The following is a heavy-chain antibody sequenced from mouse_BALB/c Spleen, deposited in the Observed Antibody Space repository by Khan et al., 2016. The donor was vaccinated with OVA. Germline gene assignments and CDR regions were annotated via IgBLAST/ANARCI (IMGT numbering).Heavy chain of an antibody. J-gene: IGHJ3*01. CDR3: ARECAYYRSDGWFAY. CDR1: GYTFTTYT. V-gene: IGHV1-4*01. D-gene: IGHD2-14*01. Sequence: QVQLKQSGTELARPGASVKMSCKASGYTFTTYTMHWVKQRPGQGLEWIGYISPSSGYTNYNQKFKDKATLTEDKYSITAYMQLSSLTSEDSAVYYCARECAYYRSDGWFAYWGQGTLVTVSA. CDR2: ISPSSGYT.